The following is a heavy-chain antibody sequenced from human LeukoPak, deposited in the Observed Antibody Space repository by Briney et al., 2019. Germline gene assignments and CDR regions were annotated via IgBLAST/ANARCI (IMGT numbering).Heavy chain of an antibody. J-gene: IGHJ4*02. V-gene: IGHV4-61*01. CDR2: IYYSGST. CDR1: GGSISSSSYY. D-gene: IGHD6-13*01. Sequence: PSETLSLTCTVSGGSISSSSYYWSWIRQPPGKGLEWIGYIYYSGSTNYNPSLKSRVTISEDTSKNQFSLKLSSVTAADTAVYYCARRSSSYGLYYFDYWGQGTLVTVSS. CDR3: ARRSSSYGLYYFDY.